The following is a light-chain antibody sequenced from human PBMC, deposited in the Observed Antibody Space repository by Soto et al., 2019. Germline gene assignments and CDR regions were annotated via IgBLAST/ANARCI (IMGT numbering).Light chain of an antibody. CDR2: GAS. V-gene: IGKV3-20*01. J-gene: IGKJ3*01. CDR1: QSVASSY. CDR3: QQYGNSHFT. Sequence: QSPGPLSLSPGERATLSCRASQSVASSYLAWYQQKPGQAPRLVIHGASSRATGIPDRFSGSGSGTDFILTISRLEPEDFAVYYCQQYGNSHFTFGPGTKVDIK.